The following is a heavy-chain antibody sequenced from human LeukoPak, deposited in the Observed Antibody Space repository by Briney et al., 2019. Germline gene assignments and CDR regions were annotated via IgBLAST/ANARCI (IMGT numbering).Heavy chain of an antibody. CDR1: GGSISSSSYY. CDR3: ARPLMGLREYYYYYMDV. CDR2: IYYSGST. D-gene: IGHD4-17*01. Sequence: PSETLSLTCTVSGGSISSSSYYWGWIRQPPGKGLEWIGSIYYSGSTYYNPSLKSRVTISVDTSKNQFSLKLSSVTAADTAVYYCARPLMGLREYYYYYMDVWAKGPRSPSP. J-gene: IGHJ6*03. V-gene: IGHV4-39*01.